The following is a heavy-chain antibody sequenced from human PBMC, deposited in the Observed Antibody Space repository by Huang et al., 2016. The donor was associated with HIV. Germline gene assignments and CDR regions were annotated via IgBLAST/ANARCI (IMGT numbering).Heavy chain of an antibody. CDR1: GGTFSSYA. J-gene: IGHJ4*02. CDR3: ARARGYYDSSVSYYFDY. CDR2: VIPIFGTA. Sequence: QVQLVQSGAEVKKPGSSVKVSCKASGGTFSSYAISWVRQAPGQGREWRGEVIPIFGTANDAQKFQGRGTMTADESTSTAYMELSSLRSEDTAVYYCARARGYYDSSVSYYFDYWGQGTLVTVSS. D-gene: IGHD3-22*01. V-gene: IGHV1-69*13.